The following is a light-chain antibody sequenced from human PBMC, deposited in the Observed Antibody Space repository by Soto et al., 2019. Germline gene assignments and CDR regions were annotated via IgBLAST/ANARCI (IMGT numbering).Light chain of an antibody. V-gene: IGKV3-15*01. CDR3: QQYNNWPLT. CDR1: QSVRSN. J-gene: IGKJ1*01. CDR2: DAS. Sequence: EIVMTQSPATLSVSPGERATLSCRASQSVRSNLAWYQQKPGQAPRLLIYDASTRATGIPARFSGSGSGTEFTLTISSLQSEDFAVYYCQQYNNWPLTFGQGTKVEIK.